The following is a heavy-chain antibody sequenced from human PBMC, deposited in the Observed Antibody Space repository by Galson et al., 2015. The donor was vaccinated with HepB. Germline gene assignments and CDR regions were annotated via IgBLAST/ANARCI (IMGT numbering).Heavy chain of an antibody. CDR1: GFTFRNYA. J-gene: IGHJ4*02. V-gene: IGHV3-7*03. CDR2: IKQDGSEK. D-gene: IGHD3-3*01. Sequence: SLRLSCAASGFTFRNYAMTWVRQAPGKGLEWVANIKQDGSEKNYVHSVKGRFNISRDNAKNSVYLQMNSLRAEDTAAYYCARPDFWSGYYNSWGQGTLVIVSS. CDR3: ARPDFWSGYYNS.